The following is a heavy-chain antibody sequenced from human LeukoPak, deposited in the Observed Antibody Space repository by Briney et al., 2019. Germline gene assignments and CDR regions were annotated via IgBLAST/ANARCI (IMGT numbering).Heavy chain of an antibody. J-gene: IGHJ4*02. CDR3: ARLTWYYYDSSGYFFDY. CDR2: IKDSGGT. CDR1: GGSISSSTYN. D-gene: IGHD3-22*01. Sequence: SETLSLTCTVSGGSISSSTYNWGWIRQPPGKGLEWIGSIKDSGGTYYNPSLKSRVTISVDTSKNQFSLKLSSVTAADTAVYYCARLTWYYYDSSGYFFDYWGQGTLVTVSS. V-gene: IGHV4-39*07.